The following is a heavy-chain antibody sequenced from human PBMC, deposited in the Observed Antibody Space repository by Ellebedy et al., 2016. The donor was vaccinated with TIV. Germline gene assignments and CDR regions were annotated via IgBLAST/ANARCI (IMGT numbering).Heavy chain of an antibody. Sequence: ASVKVSCXASGYTFTGYYMHWVRQAPGQGLEWMGWINPNSGGTNYAQKFQGRVTMTRDTSISTAYMELSRLRSDDTAVYYCARDGPPDYYYYYMDVWGKGTTVTVSS. V-gene: IGHV1-2*02. CDR3: ARDGPPDYYYYYMDV. CDR2: INPNSGGT. J-gene: IGHJ6*03. CDR1: GYTFTGYY.